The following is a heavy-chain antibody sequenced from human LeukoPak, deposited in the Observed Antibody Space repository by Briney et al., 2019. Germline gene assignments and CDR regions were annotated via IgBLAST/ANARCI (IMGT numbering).Heavy chain of an antibody. Sequence: GGSLRLSCAASGFTFSGSAMHWVRQASGKGLEWVGRIRSKANSYATAYAASVKGRFTISRDDSKNTAYLQMNSLKTEDTAVYYCTTARVAAAGSREFDYWGQGTLVTVSS. CDR2: IRSKANSYAT. J-gene: IGHJ4*02. D-gene: IGHD6-13*01. CDR1: GFTFSGSA. V-gene: IGHV3-73*01. CDR3: TTARVAAAGSREFDY.